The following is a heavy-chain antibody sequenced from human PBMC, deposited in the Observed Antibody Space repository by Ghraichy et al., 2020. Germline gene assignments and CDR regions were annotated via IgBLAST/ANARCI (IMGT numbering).Heavy chain of an antibody. CDR3: ARDEADGGIDF. D-gene: IGHD3-16*01. J-gene: IGHJ4*02. Sequence: LSLTCAGSGFTFSSYEMNWVRQAPGKGLEWVSYIRGTTSAIYYADSVKGRFTMSRDNAKSSLYLQMNSLRVEDTAVYYCARDEADGGIDFWDRGTLVTVSS. CDR2: IRGTTSAI. CDR1: GFTFSSYE. V-gene: IGHV3-48*03.